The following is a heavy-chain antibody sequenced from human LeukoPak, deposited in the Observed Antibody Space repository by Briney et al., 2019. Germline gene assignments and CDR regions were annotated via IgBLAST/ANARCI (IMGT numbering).Heavy chain of an antibody. CDR2: IYYSGGT. J-gene: IGHJ4*02. CDR1: GGSISSYY. V-gene: IGHV4-59*01. CDR3: ARDPGYSGSYHPFDY. D-gene: IGHD1-26*01. Sequence: SETLSLTCTVSGGSISSYYWSWIRQPPGKGLEWIGYIYYSGGTNYNPSLKSRVTISVDTSKNQFSLKLSSVTAADTAVYYCARDPGYSGSYHPFDYWGQGTLVTVSS.